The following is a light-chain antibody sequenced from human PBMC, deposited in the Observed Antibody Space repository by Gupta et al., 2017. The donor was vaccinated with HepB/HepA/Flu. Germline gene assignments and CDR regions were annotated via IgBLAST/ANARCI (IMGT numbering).Light chain of an antibody. J-gene: IGKJ1*01. CDR1: QSVSSN. Sequence: EIVMTQSPATLSVSPGERATLSCRASQSVSSNLAWYQQKPGQAPRLLIYGASTRATGIPAMFSGSGSGTEFTLTISSLQSEDFAVYYCQQYNNWPRTFGQETKVEIK. CDR2: GAS. V-gene: IGKV3-15*01. CDR3: QQYNNWPRT.